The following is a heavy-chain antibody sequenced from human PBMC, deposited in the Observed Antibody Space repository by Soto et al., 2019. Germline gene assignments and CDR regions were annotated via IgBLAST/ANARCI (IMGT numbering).Heavy chain of an antibody. V-gene: IGHV4-59*01. CDR3: ATTVVPAAIFAFDI. D-gene: IGHD2-2*01. CDR2: IYYSGST. Sequence: SETLSLTCTVSGGSISSYYWSWIRQPPGKGLEWIGYIYYSGSTNYNPSLKSRVTISVDTSKNQFSLKLSSVTAADTAVYYCATTVVPAAIFAFDIWGQGTMVTVSS. CDR1: GGSISSYY. J-gene: IGHJ3*02.